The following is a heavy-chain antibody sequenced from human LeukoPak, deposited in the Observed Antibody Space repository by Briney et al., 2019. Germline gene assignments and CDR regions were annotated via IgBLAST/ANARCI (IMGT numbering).Heavy chain of an antibody. CDR1: GDSVSSNSAA. J-gene: IGHJ6*03. CDR3: AREPDYGDYQGYYYYYYYMDV. CDR2: TYYRSKWYN. D-gene: IGHD4-17*01. Sequence: SQTLSLTCAISGDSVSSNSAAWNWIRQSPSRGLEWLERTYYRSKWYNDYAVSVKSRITINPDASKNQFSLQLNSVTPEDTAVYYCAREPDYGDYQGYYYYYYYMDVWGKGTTVTVSS. V-gene: IGHV6-1*01.